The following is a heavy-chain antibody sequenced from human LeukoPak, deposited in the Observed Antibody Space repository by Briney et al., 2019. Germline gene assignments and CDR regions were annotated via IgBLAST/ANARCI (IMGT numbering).Heavy chain of an antibody. J-gene: IGHJ3*02. D-gene: IGHD3-10*02. V-gene: IGHV3-74*01. CDR1: GFTFSTYW. Sequence: PGGSLRLSCAAAGFTFSTYWMRWVRQVPGKGLVWVSRINSDGRTTGYADSVKRRFTISRDNAKNTLYLQMNSLRVEDTAVYYCGSPRTFSGRNVLDMWGQGTMVTVSS. CDR2: INSDGRTT. CDR3: GSPRTFSGRNVLDM.